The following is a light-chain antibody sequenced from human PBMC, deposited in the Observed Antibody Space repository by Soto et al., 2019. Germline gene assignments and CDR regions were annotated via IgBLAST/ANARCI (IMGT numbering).Light chain of an antibody. J-gene: IGKJ4*01. CDR2: GAS. V-gene: IGKV3D-15*01. CDR3: QQYNNWPLT. Sequence: EIVMTQSPATLSVSPGERATLSCRASQSVSSNLAWYQQKPGQAPRLLIYGASTRATGIPARFSGSGSGTEFTLTISSLQSEDFAVYSCQQYNNWPLTFGGGTAVEIK. CDR1: QSVSSN.